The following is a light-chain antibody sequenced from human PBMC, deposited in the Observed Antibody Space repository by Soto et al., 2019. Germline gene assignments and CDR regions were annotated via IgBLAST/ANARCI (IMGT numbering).Light chain of an antibody. J-gene: IGKJ1*01. CDR1: QSVTSNY. CDR3: QQYGSSPRT. Sequence: EIVLTQSPGTLSLSPVERATLSCMASQSVTSNYLAWYQHKPGQAPRLLIYDASSRATGIPDRFSGSGSGTDFTLTISRLEPEDFAVYYCQQYGSSPRTFGQGTKVDI. CDR2: DAS. V-gene: IGKV3-20*01.